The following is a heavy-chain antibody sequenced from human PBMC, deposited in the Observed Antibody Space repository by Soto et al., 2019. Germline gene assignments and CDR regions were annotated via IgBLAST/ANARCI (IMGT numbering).Heavy chain of an antibody. V-gene: IGHV1-18*01. CDR3: ARDFYPLAYYFDL. Sequence: QVQLVQSGAEVKTPGASVKVSCKASGYSFTNHGISWVRQAPGQGLEWMGWISGHEGKTKYARKFQGRVTMTTDTSTSTAYMEINSLRYDDTAVYYCARDFYPLAYYFDLCGQGTLVTGSS. CDR2: ISGHEGKT. J-gene: IGHJ4*02. CDR1: GYSFTNHG.